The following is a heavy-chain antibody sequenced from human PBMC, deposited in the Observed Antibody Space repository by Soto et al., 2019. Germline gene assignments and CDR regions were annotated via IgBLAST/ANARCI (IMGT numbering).Heavy chain of an antibody. J-gene: IGHJ5*02. CDR3: AKGLIPKSQSHYYDILTWSFDP. D-gene: IGHD3-9*01. CDR2: IIVSVGST. V-gene: IGHV3-23*01. Sequence: GGSLRLSCAASGFTFSSYAMSWVRQAPGKGLKWVYSIIVSVGSTYYADSVKGRFTISRDNSKNTLYLQLNSLRAEDTAVYYCAKGLIPKSQSHYYDILTWSFDPWGQGTLVTVSS. CDR1: GFTFSSYA.